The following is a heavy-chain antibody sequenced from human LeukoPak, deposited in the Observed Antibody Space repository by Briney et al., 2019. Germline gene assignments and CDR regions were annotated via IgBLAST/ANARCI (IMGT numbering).Heavy chain of an antibody. J-gene: IGHJ4*02. CDR2: INPNSGGT. CDR3: ARDRKTTATLWY. D-gene: IGHD1-14*01. Sequence: ASVKVSCKASGYTFTGYYMHWVRQAPGQGLEWMGWINPNSGGTNYAQKFQGRVTMTRDTSISTAYMELSRLRSDDTAVYYCARDRKTTATLWYWGQGTLVTVSS. CDR1: GYTFTGYY. V-gene: IGHV1-2*02.